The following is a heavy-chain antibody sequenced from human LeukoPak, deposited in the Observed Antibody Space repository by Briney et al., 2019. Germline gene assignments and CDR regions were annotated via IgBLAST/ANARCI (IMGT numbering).Heavy chain of an antibody. CDR2: IIHGGST. D-gene: IGHD5-18*01. V-gene: IGHV4-34*01. J-gene: IGHJ4*02. CDR1: GGSFSGYY. Sequence: SETLSLTCAVYGGSFSGYYWNWIRQPPAKGLEWIGEIIHGGSTNYNPSLKSRVTISLDTSKNQSSLNLSSVTAAATAVYYCARGGRSSYVETAMLLYWGQGALATVSS. CDR3: ARGGRSSYVETAMLLY.